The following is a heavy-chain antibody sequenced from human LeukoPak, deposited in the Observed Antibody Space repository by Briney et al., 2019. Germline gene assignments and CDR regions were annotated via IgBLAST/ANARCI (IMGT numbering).Heavy chain of an antibody. Sequence: GGSLRLSCAASGFTFSSYWMHWVRQAPGKGLVWVSRINSDGSSTSYADSVKGRFTISRDNAKNTLFLQMNSLRAEDTAVYYCARGRTYSSAWPATFDYWGQGTLVTVSS. CDR1: GFTFSSYW. CDR3: ARGRTYSSAWPATFDY. V-gene: IGHV3-74*01. CDR2: INSDGSST. J-gene: IGHJ4*02. D-gene: IGHD6-19*01.